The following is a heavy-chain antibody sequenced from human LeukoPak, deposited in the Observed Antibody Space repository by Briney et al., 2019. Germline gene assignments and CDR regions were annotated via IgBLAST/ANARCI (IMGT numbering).Heavy chain of an antibody. J-gene: IGHJ4*02. CDR2: ISSDGGTT. CDR1: GFTIGAYA. Sequence: PGGSLRLSCSVSGFTIGAYAMHWVRQAPGKGLQYVSSISSDGGTTYYADSVKGRFTISRDNSKNTLHPQMSSLRSEDTAVYYCVKDRYVDYWGQGTLVTVSS. CDR3: VKDRYVDY. D-gene: IGHD2-2*01. V-gene: IGHV3-64D*06.